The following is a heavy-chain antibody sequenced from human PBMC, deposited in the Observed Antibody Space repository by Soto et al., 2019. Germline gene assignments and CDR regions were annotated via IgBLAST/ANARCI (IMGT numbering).Heavy chain of an antibody. D-gene: IGHD3-10*01. CDR1: GFTFSSYG. Sequence: QVQLVESGGGVVQPGRSLRLSCAASGFTFSSYGMHWVRQAPGKGLEWVAVISYDGSNKYYADSVKGRFTISRYNSKNPLYLQMNSLRAEDTAVYYCAKELRGSGSYAWVHYYYYMDVWGKGTTVTVSS. CDR3: AKELRGSGSYAWVHYYYYMDV. CDR2: ISYDGSNK. V-gene: IGHV3-30*18. J-gene: IGHJ6*03.